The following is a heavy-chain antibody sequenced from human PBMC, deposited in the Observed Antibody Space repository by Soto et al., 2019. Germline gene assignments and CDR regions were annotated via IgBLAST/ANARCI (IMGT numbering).Heavy chain of an antibody. CDR1: GGSVTNSSYY. Sequence: PSETLSLTCTVSGGSVTNSSYYFGWIRQSPGKGLEWIGSVYYRWRSYSKSSVKSRVTISVDTSNNQFSLNLNSVTASDTAVYFCVSQRTTVITQASVDYWGPGDLVTVSS. V-gene: IGHV4-39*01. D-gene: IGHD4-4*01. J-gene: IGHJ4*02. CDR2: VYYRWRS. CDR3: VSQRTTVITQASVDY.